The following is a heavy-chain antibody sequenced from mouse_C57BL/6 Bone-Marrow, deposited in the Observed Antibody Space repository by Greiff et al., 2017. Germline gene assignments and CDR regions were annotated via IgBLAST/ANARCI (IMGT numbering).Heavy chain of an antibody. J-gene: IGHJ1*03. CDR1: GYTFTDHI. Sequence: VQLQQSGAELASPGASVTLSCKASGYTFTDHIMNWVKKRPGQGLEWIGRIYPGSGETNYNQKYMGKATFYVDRSSSTVYMVLNSLTSEDPAVYYCARTGSCWYFDVWGTGTTVTVSS. CDR2: IYPGSGET. CDR3: ARTGSCWYFDV. V-gene: IGHV1-11*01. D-gene: IGHD4-1*01.